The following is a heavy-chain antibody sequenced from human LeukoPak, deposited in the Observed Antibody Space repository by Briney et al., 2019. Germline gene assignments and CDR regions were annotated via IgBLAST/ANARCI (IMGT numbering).Heavy chain of an antibody. J-gene: IGHJ6*03. V-gene: IGHV1-46*01. CDR3: ARVGYCSSTSCYAGIYYYYYMDV. CDR1: GYTFTSYY. Sequence: ASVKVSCKASGYTFTSYYMHWVRQAPGQGLEWMGIINPSGGSTSYAQKFQGRVTMTRDMSTSTVYMELSSLRSEDTAVYYCARVGYCSSTSCYAGIYYYYYMDVWGKGTTVTISS. D-gene: IGHD2-2*01. CDR2: INPSGGST.